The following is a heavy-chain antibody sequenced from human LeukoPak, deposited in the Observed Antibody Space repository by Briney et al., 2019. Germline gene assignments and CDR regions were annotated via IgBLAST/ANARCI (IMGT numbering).Heavy chain of an antibody. CDR2: IYTSGST. CDR1: GGSISSYY. CDR3: ATGATQVPYYFDY. J-gene: IGHJ4*02. V-gene: IGHV4-4*09. D-gene: IGHD1-26*01. Sequence: PSETLSLTCTVSGGSISSYYWSRIRQPPGKGLEWIGYIYTSGSTNYNPSLKSRVTISVDTSKNQFSLKLSSVTAADTAVYYCATGATQVPYYFDYWGQGTLVTVSS.